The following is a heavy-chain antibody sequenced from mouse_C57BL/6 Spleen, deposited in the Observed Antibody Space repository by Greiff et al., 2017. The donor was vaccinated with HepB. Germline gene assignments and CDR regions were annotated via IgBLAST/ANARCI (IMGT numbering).Heavy chain of an antibody. CDR2: IRNKANGYTT. CDR3: ARFDSNYPWFAY. J-gene: IGHJ3*01. CDR1: GFTFTDYY. V-gene: IGHV7-3*01. Sequence: EVKLMESGGGLVQPGGSLSLSCAASGFTFTDYYMSWVRQPPGKALEWLGFIRNKANGYTTEYSASVKGRFTISRDNSQSILYLQMNALRAEDSATYYCARFDSNYPWFAYWGQGTLVTVSA. D-gene: IGHD2-5*01.